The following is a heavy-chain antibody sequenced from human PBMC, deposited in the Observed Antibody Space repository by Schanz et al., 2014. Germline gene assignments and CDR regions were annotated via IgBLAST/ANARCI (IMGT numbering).Heavy chain of an antibody. D-gene: IGHD6-13*01. CDR2: ISDYNADT. V-gene: IGHV1-18*01. CDR3: ARNVIATGRAFDL. J-gene: IGHJ3*01. CDR1: GDTSTRNG. Sequence: QVQLVQSGAELKNPGASVKVSCKASGDTSTRNGISWVRQAPGQGPEWMGWISDYNADTKYAQKVQGRVTMTTDTSTSTAYMELRSLRSDDTAVYYCARNVIATGRAFDLWGPGTMVTVS.